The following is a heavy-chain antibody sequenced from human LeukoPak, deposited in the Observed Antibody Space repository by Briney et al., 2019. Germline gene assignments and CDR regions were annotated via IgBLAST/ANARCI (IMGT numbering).Heavy chain of an antibody. CDR2: ISSSSSYI. CDR3: ARDGIVGATNLDY. CDR1: GFTFSSYS. Sequence: GGSLRLSCAASGFTFSSYSMNWVRQAPGKGLEWVSSISSSSSYIYYADSVKGRFTISRDNAKNSLYLQMNSLRAEDTAVYYCARDGIVGATNLDYWDQGTLVTVSS. V-gene: IGHV3-21*01. D-gene: IGHD1-26*01. J-gene: IGHJ4*02.